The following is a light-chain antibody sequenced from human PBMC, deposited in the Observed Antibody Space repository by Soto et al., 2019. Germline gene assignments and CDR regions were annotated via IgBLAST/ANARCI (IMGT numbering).Light chain of an antibody. CDR3: NSYASSSTYV. CDR1: SSDVGAYNY. CDR2: DVA. J-gene: IGLJ1*01. Sequence: QSVLTQPASVSGSPGQSITISCPGTSSDVGAYNYVSWYQQHPGKAPKLMLYDVANRPSGVSNRFSGSKSGNTASLTISGLQAEDEADYYCNSYASSSTYVFGTGTKVTVL. V-gene: IGLV2-14*01.